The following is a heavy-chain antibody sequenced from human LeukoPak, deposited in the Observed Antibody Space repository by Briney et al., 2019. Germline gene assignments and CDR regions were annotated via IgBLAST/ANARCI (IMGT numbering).Heavy chain of an antibody. CDR3: AREGQDTAMVPNGMDV. CDR1: GYTFTSYG. V-gene: IGHV1-69*13. CDR2: IIPILGTA. D-gene: IGHD5-18*01. Sequence: ASVKVSCKASGYTFTSYGISWVRQAPGQGLEWMGGIIPILGTANYAQKFQGRVTIAADESTSTAYMELSSLRSEDTAVYYCAREGQDTAMVPNGMDVWGQGTTVTVSS. J-gene: IGHJ6*02.